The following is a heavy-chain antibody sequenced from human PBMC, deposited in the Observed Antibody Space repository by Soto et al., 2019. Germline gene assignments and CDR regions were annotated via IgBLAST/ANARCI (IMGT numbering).Heavy chain of an antibody. J-gene: IGHJ3*02. CDR2: ISAYNGNT. CDR3: AREILSSVTDAFDI. CDR1: GYTFTSYG. Sequence: ASVKVSCKASGYTFTSYGISWVRQAPGQGLEWMGWISAYNGNTNYAQKLQGRVTMTTDTSTGTAYMELRSLRSDDTAVYYCAREILSSVTDAFDIWGQGTMVTFSS. D-gene: IGHD3-3*01. V-gene: IGHV1-18*01.